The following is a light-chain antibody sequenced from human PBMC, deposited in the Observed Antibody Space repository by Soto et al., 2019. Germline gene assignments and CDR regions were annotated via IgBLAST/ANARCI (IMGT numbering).Light chain of an antibody. Sequence: QSALTQSPSASGSPGQSVTISCTGTSSDIGGYNSVSWYQQHPGKAPKLMIYEVNKRPSGVPDRFSGSKSGNTASLTVSGLQADDEADYYCQSYDMSLNNHVFGTGTKLTVL. J-gene: IGLJ1*01. CDR2: EVN. CDR1: SSDIGGYNS. CDR3: QSYDMSLNNHV. V-gene: IGLV2-8*01.